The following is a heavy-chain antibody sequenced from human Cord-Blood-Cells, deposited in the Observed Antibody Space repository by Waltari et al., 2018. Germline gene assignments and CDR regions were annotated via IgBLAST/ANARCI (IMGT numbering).Heavy chain of an antibody. CDR2: IYYSGST. J-gene: IGHJ6*03. CDR1: GGSFSSSSYY. CDR3: ARGGGYDFWSGYYYYYYMDV. D-gene: IGHD3-3*01. V-gene: IGHV4-39*01. Sequence: QLQLQESGPGLVKPSETLSLTCTVSGGSFSSSSYYWGWIRQPPGKGLEWIGSIYYSGSTYYNPSLKSRVTISVDTSKNQFSLKLSSVTAADTAVYYCARGGGYDFWSGYYYYYYMDVWGKGTTVTVSS.